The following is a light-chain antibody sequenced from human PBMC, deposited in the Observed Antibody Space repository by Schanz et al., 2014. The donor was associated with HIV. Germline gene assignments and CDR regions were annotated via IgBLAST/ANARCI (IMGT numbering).Light chain of an antibody. CDR2: ADY. Sequence: QSLLTQPPSVSAAPGQRVTISCSGGALNLGHNFVSWYQQFPGTAPKLLIFADYQRPSEIPDRISGSKTGTSATLVITGLQTGDEADYFCATWDSTLSAVVFGGGTKLTVL. J-gene: IGLJ2*01. CDR1: ALNLGHNF. V-gene: IGLV1-51*01. CDR3: ATWDSTLSAVV.